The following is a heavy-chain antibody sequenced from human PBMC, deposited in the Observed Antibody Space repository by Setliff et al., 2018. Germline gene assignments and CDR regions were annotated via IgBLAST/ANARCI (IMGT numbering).Heavy chain of an antibody. CDR2: INHSGYT. D-gene: IGHD3-10*01. V-gene: IGHV4-34*01. CDR1: GASFSDYY. J-gene: IGHJ1*01. CDR3: ARVDFTMIQGVLGL. Sequence: KPSETLSLTCTVYGASFSDYYWGWIRQPPGKGLEWTAEINHSGYTYYNPSLQSRVTISVDMSKNQFSMKLTSVTAADTAVYYCARVDFTMIQGVLGLWGQGTLVTVSS.